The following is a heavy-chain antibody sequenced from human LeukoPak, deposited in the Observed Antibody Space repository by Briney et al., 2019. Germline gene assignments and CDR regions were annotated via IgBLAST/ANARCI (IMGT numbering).Heavy chain of an antibody. J-gene: IGHJ4*02. Sequence: GASVKASCKASGYTFTSYYIHWVRQAPGQGLEWMGIINPSGGSTSYAQKFQGRVTMTRDTSTSTVYMELSSLRSEDTAVYYCARSASSGEFDYWGQGTLVTVSS. CDR3: ARSASSGEFDY. D-gene: IGHD2-15*01. CDR1: GYTFTSYY. CDR2: INPSGGST. V-gene: IGHV1-46*01.